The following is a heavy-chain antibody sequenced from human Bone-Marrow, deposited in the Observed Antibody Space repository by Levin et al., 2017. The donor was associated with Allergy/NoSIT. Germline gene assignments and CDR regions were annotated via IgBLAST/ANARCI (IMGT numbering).Heavy chain of an antibody. CDR3: AREDGGGYLHY. CDR2: MSPRSGDT. J-gene: IGHJ4*02. Sequence: ASVKVSCKATGYPFSNYDINWVRQAPGQGLEWMGWMSPRSGDTGFAQKFQGRVSMTPDTSITTAYMELSGLTSDDTAIYYCAREDGGGYLHYWGQGSRVTVSS. CDR1: GYPFSNYD. D-gene: IGHD3-16*01. V-gene: IGHV1-8*01.